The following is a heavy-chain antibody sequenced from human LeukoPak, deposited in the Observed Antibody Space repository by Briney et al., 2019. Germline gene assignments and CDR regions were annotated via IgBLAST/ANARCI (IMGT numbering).Heavy chain of an antibody. D-gene: IGHD3-22*01. V-gene: IGHV4-30-4*01. CDR3: ARPYYYDSRIDP. J-gene: IGHJ5*02. CDR1: GGSISSGDYY. Sequence: PSQTLSLTCTVSGGSISSGDYYWSWIRQPPGKGLEWIAYMYYGGSTYYNPSLKSRVTMSADTSKNQLSLKLSSVTAADTAAYYCARPYYYDSRIDPWGQGILVTVSS. CDR2: MYYGGST.